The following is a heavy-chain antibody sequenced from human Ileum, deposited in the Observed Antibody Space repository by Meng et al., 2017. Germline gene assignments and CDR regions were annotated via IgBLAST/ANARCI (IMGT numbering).Heavy chain of an antibody. J-gene: IGHJ4*02. D-gene: IGHD3-22*01. CDR2: IFQSGRT. CDR3: ATSNDRDVYYLGY. CDR1: GTW. Sequence: QVPLQGSGPRLVKASGTLSLTCAVSGTWWSWVRQPPGKGLEWIGEIFQSGRTNYNPSLKSRVTISIDKSKSQISLQLSAVTAADTAVYSCATSNDRDVYYLGYWGQGTLVTVSS. V-gene: IGHV4-4*02.